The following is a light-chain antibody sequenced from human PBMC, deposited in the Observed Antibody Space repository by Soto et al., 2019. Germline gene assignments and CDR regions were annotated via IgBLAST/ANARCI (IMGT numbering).Light chain of an antibody. J-gene: IGKJ5*01. CDR3: QHYGDSPIT. Sequence: EIVLTQYPGTLSLSPGERATLSCRASQSVSSSYLAWYQQTPGQAPRLLIYGASSRATGIPDRFSGSGSGTDFTLTISRLEPEDFAVYYCQHYGDSPITFGQGTRLEIK. V-gene: IGKV3-20*01. CDR2: GAS. CDR1: QSVSSSY.